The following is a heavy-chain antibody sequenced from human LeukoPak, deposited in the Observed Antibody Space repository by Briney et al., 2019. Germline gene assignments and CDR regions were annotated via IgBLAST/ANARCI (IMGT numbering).Heavy chain of an antibody. V-gene: IGHV6-1*01. D-gene: IGHD5-24*01. CDR2: TYYRSKWHN. J-gene: IGHJ4*02. CDR3: ARHSEEMATIPDSSTGYFDY. Sequence: SQTLSLTCAISGDSVSNKNTAWNWIRQSPSRGLEWLGRTYYRSKWHNTYAASVKSRITINPDTSKNQFSLQLNSVTPEDTAVYYCARHSEEMATIPDSSTGYFDYWGQGTLVTVSS. CDR1: GDSVSNKNTA.